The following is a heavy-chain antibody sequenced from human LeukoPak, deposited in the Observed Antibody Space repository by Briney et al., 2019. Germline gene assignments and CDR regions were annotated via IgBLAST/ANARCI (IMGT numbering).Heavy chain of an antibody. J-gene: IGHJ3*02. CDR1: GGTFSSYA. D-gene: IGHD1-26*01. CDR3: ARSGSYDGAFDI. V-gene: IGHV1-69*13. CDR2: IIPIFGTA. Sequence: ASVKVSCKASGGTFSSYAISWVRQAPGQGLEWMGGIIPIFGTANYAQKFQGRVTITADESTSTAYMELSSLRSEDTAVYYCARSGSYDGAFDIWGQGTMVTVSS.